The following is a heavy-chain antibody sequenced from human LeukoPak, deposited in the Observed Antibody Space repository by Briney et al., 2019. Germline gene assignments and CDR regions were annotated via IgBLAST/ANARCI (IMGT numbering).Heavy chain of an antibody. J-gene: IGHJ6*02. CDR1: GFTFSSYG. V-gene: IGHV3-33*01. CDR2: IWYDGSNK. D-gene: IGHD1-1*01. CDR3: AREVLEYYYYGMDV. Sequence: GGSLRLSCAASGFTFSSYGMHWVRQAPGKGLEWVAVIWYDGSNKYYADSVKGRFTISRDNSKNTLYLQMNSLRAEDTAVYYCAREVLEYYYYGMDVWGQGTTVTVSS.